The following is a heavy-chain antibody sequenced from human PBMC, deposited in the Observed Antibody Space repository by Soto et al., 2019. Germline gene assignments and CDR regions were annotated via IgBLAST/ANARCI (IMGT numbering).Heavy chain of an antibody. CDR3: AREGQLGY. V-gene: IGHV1-18*01. Sequence: ASVKVSCTASGYTFSNYGFSWVRQAPGQGLEWMGWISGYNGNTNYAERLQGRVTMTTDTSTRTAYMELKSLRYDDTAVYYCAREGQLGYWGQGTPVTVSS. D-gene: IGHD6-6*01. CDR2: ISGYNGNT. J-gene: IGHJ4*02. CDR1: GYTFSNYG.